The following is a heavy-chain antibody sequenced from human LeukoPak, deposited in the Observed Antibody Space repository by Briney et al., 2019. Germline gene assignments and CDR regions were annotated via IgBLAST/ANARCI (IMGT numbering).Heavy chain of an antibody. CDR2: ISSSSSYI. J-gene: IGHJ4*02. V-gene: IGHV3-21*01. Sequence: GGSLRLSCAASGFTFSSYSMNWVRQAPGKGLGWVSSISSSSSYIYYADSVKGRFTISRDNAKNSLYLQMNSLRAEDTAVYYCARVGGQNLRFLEWLLYSFDYWGQGTLVTVSS. D-gene: IGHD3-3*01. CDR1: GFTFSSYS. CDR3: ARVGGQNLRFLEWLLYSFDY.